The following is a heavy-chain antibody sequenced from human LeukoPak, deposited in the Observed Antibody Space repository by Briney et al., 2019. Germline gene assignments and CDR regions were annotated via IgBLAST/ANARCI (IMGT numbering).Heavy chain of an antibody. J-gene: IGHJ4*02. CDR2: IDPSDSYT. D-gene: IGHD4-17*01. CDR1: GYSFTNYW. V-gene: IGHV5-10-1*01. Sequence: GESLRISCKGSGYSFTNYWISLVRQMPGKGLEWMGRIDPSDSYTNYSPSFQGHVTISADKSISTAYLQWSSLKASDTAMYYCARHDYGDLPFFDYWGQGTLVTVSS. CDR3: ARHDYGDLPFFDY.